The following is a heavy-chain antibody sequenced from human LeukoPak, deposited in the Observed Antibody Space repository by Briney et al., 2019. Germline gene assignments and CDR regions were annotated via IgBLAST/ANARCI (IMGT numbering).Heavy chain of an antibody. CDR2: IRYDGSNK. CDR1: GFTFSSYG. J-gene: IGHJ4*02. V-gene: IGHV3-30*02. CDR3: AKAITIFGGSDY. Sequence: GGSLRLSCAASGFTFSSYGMHWVRQAPGKGLEWVAFIRYDGSNKYYADSVKGRFTISRDNSKNTLYLQMNSLRAEDTAVYYCAKAITIFGGSDYWGQGTLVTVSS. D-gene: IGHD3-3*01.